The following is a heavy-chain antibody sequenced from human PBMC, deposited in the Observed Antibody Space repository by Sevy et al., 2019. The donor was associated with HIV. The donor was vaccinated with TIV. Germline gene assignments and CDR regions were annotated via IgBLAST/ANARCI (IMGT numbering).Heavy chain of an antibody. CDR1: GFTFSSYG. Sequence: GESLKISCAASGFTFSSYGMHWVRQAPGKGLEWVAVIWYDGSNKYYADSVKGRFTISRDNSKNTLYLQMNSLRAEDTAVYYCARAKDIVVVPAAIPYYYYYGMDVWGQGTTVTVSS. V-gene: IGHV3-33*01. J-gene: IGHJ6*02. D-gene: IGHD2-2*01. CDR3: ARAKDIVVVPAAIPYYYYYGMDV. CDR2: IWYDGSNK.